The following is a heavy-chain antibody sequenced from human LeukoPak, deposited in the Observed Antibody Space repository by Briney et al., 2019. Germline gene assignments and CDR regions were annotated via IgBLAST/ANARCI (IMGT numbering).Heavy chain of an antibody. J-gene: IGHJ4*02. CDR3: ARGGIQVSGIDEFDY. CDR1: GFTFIDYD. V-gene: IGHV3-13*01. CDR2: IGIRGDT. D-gene: IGHD6-19*01. Sequence: GGSLRLSCAASGFTFIDYDMHWVRQVIGKGLEWVSAIGIRGDTHYSGSVKGRFTISRENAESSLYLQMNSLRAEGTAVYYCARGGIQVSGIDEFDYWGQGTLVTVSS.